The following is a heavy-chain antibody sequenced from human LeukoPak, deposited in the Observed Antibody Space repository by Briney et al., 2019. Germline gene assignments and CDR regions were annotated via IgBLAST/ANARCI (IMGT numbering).Heavy chain of an antibody. Sequence: GGSLRLSCAASGFTFSSHDMHWVRQPTGKGLEWVSVIGTAGNTYYTDSVKGRFTISRENAKNSLYLQMDTLRREDTTVYYCARSKSYSSGWTDFDCWGQGTLVTVSS. CDR1: GFTFSSHD. CDR3: ARSKSYSSGWTDFDC. V-gene: IGHV3-13*01. J-gene: IGHJ4*02. CDR2: IGTAGNT. D-gene: IGHD6-19*01.